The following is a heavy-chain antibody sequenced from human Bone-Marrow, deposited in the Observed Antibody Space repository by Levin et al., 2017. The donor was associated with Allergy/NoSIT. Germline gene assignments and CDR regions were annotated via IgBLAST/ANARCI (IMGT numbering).Heavy chain of an antibody. Sequence: PGGSLRLSCAASGFTFSNFAMHWVRQAPGKGLEWVAAIPHDGANTYYTDSVRGRFTISRDNSKNTLFVEMNSLRVEDTAVYYCARGHGLAVGKGYIDSWGQGTLVTVSS. CDR3: ARGHGLAVGKGYIDS. CDR1: GFTFSNFA. J-gene: IGHJ5*01. D-gene: IGHD6-19*01. V-gene: IGHV3-30-3*01. CDR2: IPHDGANT.